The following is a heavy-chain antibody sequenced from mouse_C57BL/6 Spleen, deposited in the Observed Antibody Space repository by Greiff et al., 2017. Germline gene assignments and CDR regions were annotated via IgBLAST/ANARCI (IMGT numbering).Heavy chain of an antibody. CDR2: IWSGGST. Sequence: QVQLQQSGPGLVQPSQSLSITCTVSGFSLTSYGVHWVRQPPGKGLEWLGVIWSGGSTDYHAAFISRLSISKDNSKSQVFFKMNSLQADDTAIYYCAKNRVWSSYYARDYWGQGTSVTVSS. D-gene: IGHD2-10*02. CDR1: GFSLTSYG. CDR3: AKNRVWSSYYARDY. V-gene: IGHV2-4*01. J-gene: IGHJ4*01.